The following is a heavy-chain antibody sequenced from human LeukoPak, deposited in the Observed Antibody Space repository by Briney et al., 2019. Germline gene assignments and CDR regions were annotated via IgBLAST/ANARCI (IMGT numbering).Heavy chain of an antibody. CDR1: RFTFTNYS. D-gene: IGHD3-22*01. Sequence: GGSLRLSCAASRFTFTNYSMNWVRQAPGKGLEWVSSISSLSNYIYYADSVKGRFTISRDNAKNSLYLQMNSLRAEDTAVYYCARDWRDSSGKFPNDAFDIWGQGTMVTVSS. CDR3: ARDWRDSSGKFPNDAFDI. CDR2: ISSLSNYI. J-gene: IGHJ3*02. V-gene: IGHV3-21*06.